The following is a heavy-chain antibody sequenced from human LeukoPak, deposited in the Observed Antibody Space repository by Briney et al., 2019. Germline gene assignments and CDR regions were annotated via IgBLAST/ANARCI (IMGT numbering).Heavy chain of an antibody. Sequence: SQTLSLTCTVSGGSISSGSYYWSWIRQPAGKGLEWIGRVYSSGSTNYNPSLKSRVSISVDTSKNQFSLKLSSVTAADTAVYYCATNPIQLWSYPEIPDYYYYYYMDVWGKGTTVTVSS. V-gene: IGHV4-61*02. D-gene: IGHD5-18*01. CDR1: GGSISSGSYY. CDR3: ATNPIQLWSYPEIPDYYYYYYMDV. J-gene: IGHJ6*03. CDR2: VYSSGST.